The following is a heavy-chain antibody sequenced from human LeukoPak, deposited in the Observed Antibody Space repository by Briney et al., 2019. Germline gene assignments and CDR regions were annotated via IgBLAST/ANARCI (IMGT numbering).Heavy chain of an antibody. Sequence: ASVKVSCKVSGYTLTELSMHWVRQAPGKGLEWMGGFGPEDGETIYAQKFQGRVTMTEDTSTDTAYMELSSLRSEDTAVYYCASVRYYGSGNDAFDIWGQGTVVTVSS. CDR2: FGPEDGET. V-gene: IGHV1-24*01. D-gene: IGHD3-10*01. CDR1: GYTLTELS. J-gene: IGHJ3*02. CDR3: ASVRYYGSGNDAFDI.